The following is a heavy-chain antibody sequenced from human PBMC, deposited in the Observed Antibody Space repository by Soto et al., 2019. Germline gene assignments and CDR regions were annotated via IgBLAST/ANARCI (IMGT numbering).Heavy chain of an antibody. J-gene: IGHJ5*02. D-gene: IGHD6-13*01. CDR2: IYHSGST. CDR3: ARDSSSWYNWFDP. CDR1: GGSISSGGYS. Sequence: QLQLQESGSGLVKPSQTLSLTCAVSGGSISSGGYSWSWIRQPPGKGLEWIGYIYHSGSTYYNPSLKGRVTISVDRSKNQFSLKLRSVTAADTAVYYCARDSSSWYNWFDPWGQGTLVTVSS. V-gene: IGHV4-30-2*01.